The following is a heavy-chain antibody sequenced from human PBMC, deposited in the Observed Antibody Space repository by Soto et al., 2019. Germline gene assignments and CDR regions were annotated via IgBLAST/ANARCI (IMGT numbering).Heavy chain of an antibody. D-gene: IGHD6-13*01. CDR2: ISSSSSYI. V-gene: IGHV3-21*01. Sequence: EVQLVESGGGLVKPGGSLRLSCAASGFTFSSYSMNWVRQAPGKGLEWVSSISSSSSYIYYADSVKGRFTISRDNDKNSLYLQMNSLRAEDTAVYYCARDRYSSSWYLETDYYYGMDVWGQGTTVTVSS. CDR1: GFTFSSYS. CDR3: ARDRYSSSWYLETDYYYGMDV. J-gene: IGHJ6*02.